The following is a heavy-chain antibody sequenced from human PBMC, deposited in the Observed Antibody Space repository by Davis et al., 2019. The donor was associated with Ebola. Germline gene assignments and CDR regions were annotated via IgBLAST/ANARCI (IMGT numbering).Heavy chain of an antibody. CDR2: ISSSSTI. CDR1: AFTFSSYS. J-gene: IGHJ6*02. V-gene: IGHV3-48*02. Sequence: PGRSLRPSCPASAFTFSSYSMNWVRQAPGKGLEWVSYISSSSTIYYADSVKGRFTISRDNAKNSLYLQMNSLRDEATAVYYCASVDIVVVPAAISRKSGGYYYYGMDVWGQGTTVTVSS. D-gene: IGHD2-2*01. CDR3: ASVDIVVVPAAISRKSGGYYYYGMDV.